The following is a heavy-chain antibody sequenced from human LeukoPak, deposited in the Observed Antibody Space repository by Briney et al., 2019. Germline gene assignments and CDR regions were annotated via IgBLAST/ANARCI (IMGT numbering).Heavy chain of an antibody. CDR3: AKGADYYGSGTIGGF. CDR1: GFTVSSNY. CDR2: IYSGGST. V-gene: IGHV3-53*01. J-gene: IGHJ4*02. Sequence: GGSLRLSCAASGFTVSSNYMSWVRQAPGKGLEWVSVIYSGGSTYYADSVKGRFTISRDNSKNTLYLQMNSLRAEDTAVYYCAKGADYYGSGTIGGFWGQGTLVTVSS. D-gene: IGHD3-10*01.